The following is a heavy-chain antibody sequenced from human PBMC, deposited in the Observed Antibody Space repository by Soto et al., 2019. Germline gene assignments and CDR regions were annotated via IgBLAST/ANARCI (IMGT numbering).Heavy chain of an antibody. J-gene: IGHJ5*02. CDR3: AHKSRGDNWNYAWFDP. Sequence: SGPTLVNPTQTLTLTCTFSGFSLSSNGEGVGWIRQPPGKALEWLALIYWDDDKRYSPSLKSRLTITKDTSKKQVVLTMTNMDPVDTATYYCAHKSRGDNWNYAWFDPWGQGTLVTVSS. CDR1: GFSLSSNGEG. V-gene: IGHV2-5*02. CDR2: IYWDDDK. D-gene: IGHD1-7*01.